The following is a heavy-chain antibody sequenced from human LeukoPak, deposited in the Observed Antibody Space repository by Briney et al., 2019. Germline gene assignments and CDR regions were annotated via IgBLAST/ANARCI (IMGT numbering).Heavy chain of an antibody. J-gene: IGHJ6*02. V-gene: IGHV3-30*18. CDR1: GLTFSTYG. Sequence: GRSLRLSCAASGLTFSTYGMHWVRQAPGKGLEWVAVISYDGRSQYYGDSVKGRFTVSRDNSRNTLYLQMNSLRVEDTAVYYCAKGQEGRFTPSQRDVWGQGTTVAVSS. D-gene: IGHD3-3*01. CDR2: ISYDGRSQ. CDR3: AKGQEGRFTPSQRDV.